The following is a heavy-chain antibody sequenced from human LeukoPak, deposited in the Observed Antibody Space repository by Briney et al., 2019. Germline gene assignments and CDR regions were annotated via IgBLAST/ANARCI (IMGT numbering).Heavy chain of an antibody. Sequence: SETLSLTCTVSGGSISSYYWSWIRQPPGKGLEWIGYIYYSGSTNYNPFLKSRVTISVDTSKNQFSLKLSSVTAADTAVYYCARDNGVGIAAAGTSGEAFDIWGQGTMVTVSS. CDR2: IYYSGST. V-gene: IGHV4-59*01. CDR1: GGSISSYY. J-gene: IGHJ3*02. D-gene: IGHD6-13*01. CDR3: ARDNGVGIAAAGTSGEAFDI.